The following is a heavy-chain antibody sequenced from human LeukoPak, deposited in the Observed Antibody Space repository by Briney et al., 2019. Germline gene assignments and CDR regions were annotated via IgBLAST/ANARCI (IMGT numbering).Heavy chain of an antibody. V-gene: IGHV4-59*01. CDR2: IYYTGNT. Sequence: SETLSLTCTVSGGSISSYYWSWIRQPPGKGLEWIGYIYYTGNTNYNPSLKSRVTISVDTSKNQFSLKLTSVTAADTAVYYCAREFDSSGYYLYAIDYWGQGTLVTVSS. D-gene: IGHD3-22*01. CDR3: AREFDSSGYYLYAIDY. J-gene: IGHJ4*02. CDR1: GGSISSYY.